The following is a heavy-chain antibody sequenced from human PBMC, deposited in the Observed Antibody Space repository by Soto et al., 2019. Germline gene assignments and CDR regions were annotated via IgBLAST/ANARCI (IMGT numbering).Heavy chain of an antibody. CDR1: GGSFSGYY. Sequence: PSETLSLTCAVYGGSFSGYYWSWIRQPPGKGLEWIGEINHSGSTNYNPSLKSRVTISVDTSKNQFSLKLSSVTAADTAVYYCARGGSSSGYYHYYGMDVWGQGTTVTVSS. CDR2: INHSGST. J-gene: IGHJ6*02. D-gene: IGHD2-2*01. CDR3: ARGGSSSGYYHYYGMDV. V-gene: IGHV4-34*01.